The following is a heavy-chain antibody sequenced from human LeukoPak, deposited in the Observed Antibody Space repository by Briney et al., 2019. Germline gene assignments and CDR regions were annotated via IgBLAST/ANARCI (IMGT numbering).Heavy chain of an antibody. Sequence: GGSLRLSCAASGFTFSSYWMHWVRQAPGKGLVWVSRINSDGSSTSYADSVKGRFTISRDNAKNTLYLQMNSLRAEDTAVYYCARGFGGSYFQDYWGQGTLVTVSS. J-gene: IGHJ4*02. V-gene: IGHV3-74*01. D-gene: IGHD1-26*01. CDR2: INSDGSST. CDR3: ARGFGGSYFQDY. CDR1: GFTFSSYW.